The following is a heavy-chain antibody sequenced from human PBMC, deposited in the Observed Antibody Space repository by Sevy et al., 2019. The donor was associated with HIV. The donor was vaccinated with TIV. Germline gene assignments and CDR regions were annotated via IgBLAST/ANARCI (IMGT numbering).Heavy chain of an antibody. J-gene: IGHJ6*01. CDR3: ARGRKTTEEWLEELDYFYGLDV. CDR1: GFSLTTSD. CDR2: VRNDGSNK. Sequence: GGSLRLSCAASGFSLTTSDMHWVRQAPGKGLEWVAYVRNDGSNKYYADSVRDRFTISRDSPKNTLYLQMISLRDEDTAIYYCARGRKTTEEWLEELDYFYGLDVWGQGTTVTVSP. D-gene: IGHD2-8*01. V-gene: IGHV3-30*02.